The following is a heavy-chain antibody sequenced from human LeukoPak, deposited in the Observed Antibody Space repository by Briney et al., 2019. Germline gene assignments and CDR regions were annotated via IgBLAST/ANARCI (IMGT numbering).Heavy chain of an antibody. Sequence: ASVKVSCKASGYSFTGDYMHWVRQAPGQGLEWMGWINPNSGGTNYAQKFQGRVTMTRDTSISTAYMELSRLRSDDTAVYYCARAHSSGWYSAFDYWGQGTLVTVSS. D-gene: IGHD6-19*01. V-gene: IGHV1-2*02. J-gene: IGHJ4*02. CDR2: INPNSGGT. CDR3: ARAHSSGWYSAFDY. CDR1: GYSFTGDY.